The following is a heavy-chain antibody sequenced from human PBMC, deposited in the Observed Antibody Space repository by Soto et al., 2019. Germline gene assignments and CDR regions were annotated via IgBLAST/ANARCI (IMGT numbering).Heavy chain of an antibody. CDR3: ATLNGIAAVRHGYYYYYGMDV. CDR2: IYSDGTT. J-gene: IGHJ6*02. D-gene: IGHD6-25*01. Sequence: HPGGSLRLSCAASGFTVSSNYMSWVRQAPGKGLEWVSVIYSDGTTYYVDSVKGRFTISRDTSKNTLYLQMNSLRAEDTAVYYCATLNGIAAVRHGYYYYYGMDVWGQGTTVTVSS. CDR1: GFTVSSNY. V-gene: IGHV3-53*01.